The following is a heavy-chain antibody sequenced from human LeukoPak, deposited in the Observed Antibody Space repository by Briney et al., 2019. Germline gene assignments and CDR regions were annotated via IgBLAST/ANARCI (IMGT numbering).Heavy chain of an antibody. V-gene: IGHV4-59*01. J-gene: IGHJ6*02. CDR2: IYYIGST. CDR1: GGSISSYY. CDR3: ARTGSGWYEYYGMDV. D-gene: IGHD6-19*01. Sequence: SETLSLTCTVSGGSISSYYWSWIRQPPGKGLEWIGYIYYIGSTNYNPSLKSRVTISVDTSKNQFSLKLSSVTAADTAVYYCARTGSGWYEYYGMDVWGQGTTVTVSS.